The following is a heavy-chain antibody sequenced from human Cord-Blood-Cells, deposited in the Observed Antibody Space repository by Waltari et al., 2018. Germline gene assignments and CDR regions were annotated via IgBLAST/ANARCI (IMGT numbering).Heavy chain of an antibody. J-gene: IGHJ6*03. Sequence: QLQLQESGPGLVKPSETLSLTCTVSGGSISSSSYYWGWIRQPPGKGLEWIGSIYYSGSTYYNPSLKSRVTISVDTSKNQFSLKLSSVTAADTAVYYCARRAGYCSSTSCYGYYYYYYMDVWGKGTTVTVSS. D-gene: IGHD2-2*01. CDR2: IYYSGST. CDR1: GGSISSSSYY. V-gene: IGHV4-39*01. CDR3: ARRAGYCSSTSCYGYYYYYYMDV.